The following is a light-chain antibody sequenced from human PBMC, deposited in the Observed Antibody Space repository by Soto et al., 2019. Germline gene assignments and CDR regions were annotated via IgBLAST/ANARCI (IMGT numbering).Light chain of an antibody. J-gene: IGLJ1*01. CDR1: SSDFFGYNY. CDR3: CSYTTSNTRQIV. Sequence: QSVLTQPASVSGSPGQAIAISYPGTSSDFFGYNYVSWYQQQPGKAPKFMIYDVSNRPSGVSNRFSGSKSGNTASLTISGLQAEDEADYYCCSYTTSNTRQIVFGTG. V-gene: IGLV2-14*01. CDR2: DVS.